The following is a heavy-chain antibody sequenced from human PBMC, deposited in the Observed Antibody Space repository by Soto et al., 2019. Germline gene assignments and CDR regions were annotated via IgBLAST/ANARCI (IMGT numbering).Heavy chain of an antibody. V-gene: IGHV3-66*01. Sequence: EVQLVESGGGLVQPGGSLRLSCAASGFTVSSNYMSWVRQAPGKGLEWVSVIYSGGSTYYADSVKGRFTISRDNSKNTLYLQMSSLRAEDTAVYYCARDRRTVAGTDYGGQGTLVTVSS. CDR2: IYSGGST. CDR1: GFTVSSNY. CDR3: ARDRRTVAGTDY. J-gene: IGHJ4*02. D-gene: IGHD6-19*01.